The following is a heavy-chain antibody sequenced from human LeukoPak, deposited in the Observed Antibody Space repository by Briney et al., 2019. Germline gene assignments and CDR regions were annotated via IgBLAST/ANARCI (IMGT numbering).Heavy chain of an antibody. Sequence: GGSLRLSCAASGFSFSGFWMYWVRQAPGRGLEWAANIKQDGSEEYYVDSVKGRLTISRDNAKNSLYLQMNSLRAEDTAVYYCARDMGFTNAFDMWGQGTMVTVSS. J-gene: IGHJ3*02. D-gene: IGHD3-3*01. CDR2: IKQDGSEE. V-gene: IGHV3-7*01. CDR3: ARDMGFTNAFDM. CDR1: GFSFSGFW.